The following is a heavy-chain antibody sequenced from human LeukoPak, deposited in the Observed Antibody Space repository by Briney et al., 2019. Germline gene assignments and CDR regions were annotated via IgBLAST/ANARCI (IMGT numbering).Heavy chain of an antibody. CDR1: GFTFSGYS. CDR3: ARPARAYCGGDCPIDY. V-gene: IGHV3-21*01. J-gene: IGHJ4*02. Sequence: GGSLRLSCAASGFTFSGYSMNWVRQAPGKGLEWVSSISSSSTYIYYADSVKGRFTISRDNAKNSLYLQMNSLRAEDTAVFYCARPARAYCGGDCPIDYWGQGTLVTVSS. CDR2: ISSSSTYI. D-gene: IGHD2-21*01.